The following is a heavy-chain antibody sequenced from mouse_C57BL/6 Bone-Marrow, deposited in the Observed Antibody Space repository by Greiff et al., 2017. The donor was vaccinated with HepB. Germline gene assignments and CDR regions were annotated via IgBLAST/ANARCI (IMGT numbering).Heavy chain of an antibody. CDR3: ARHDYYGSISWFAY. V-gene: IGHV5-12*01. CDR1: GFTFSDYY. J-gene: IGHJ3*01. Sequence: EVQLQQSGGGLVQPGGSLKLSCAASGFTFSDYYMYWVRQTPEKRLEWVAYISNGGGSTYYPDTVKGRFTISRDNAKNTLYLQMSRLKSEDTAMYYSARHDYYGSISWFAYWGQGTLVTVSA. D-gene: IGHD1-1*01. CDR2: ISNGGGST.